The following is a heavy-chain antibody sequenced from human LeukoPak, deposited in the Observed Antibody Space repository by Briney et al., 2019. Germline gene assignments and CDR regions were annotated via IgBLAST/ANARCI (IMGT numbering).Heavy chain of an antibody. CDR2: IHHTGTP. CDR3: MRHASGEPPRY. V-gene: IGHV4-39*01. CDR1: GASISTNTHY. D-gene: IGHD7-27*01. J-gene: IGHJ4*02. Sequence: SETLSLTCIVSGASISTNTHYWGWVRQPPGKGLEWIASIHHTGTPYYTPSLKSRVTISVDTSKNHFSLHFGSVIAADTAVYYCMRHASGEPPRYWGQGTLVTASS.